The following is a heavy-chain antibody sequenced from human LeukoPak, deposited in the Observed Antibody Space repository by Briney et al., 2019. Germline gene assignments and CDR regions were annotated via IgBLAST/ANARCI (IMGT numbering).Heavy chain of an antibody. CDR3: ARDVSLDF. CDR2: ISTDNSYR. CDR1: GFTFSSYA. J-gene: IGHJ4*02. Sequence: SGGSLRLSCAASGFTFSSYAMSWIRQAPGKGLEWVSSISTDNSYRHYADSVKGRFTISRDNPKNSLYLQMNTLRAEDTAVYYCARDVSLDFWGQGTLVTVSS. V-gene: IGHV3-21*06.